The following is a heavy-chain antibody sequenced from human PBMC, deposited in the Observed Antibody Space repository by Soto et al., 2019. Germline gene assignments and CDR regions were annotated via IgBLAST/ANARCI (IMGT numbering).Heavy chain of an antibody. V-gene: IGHV4-30-4*01. CDR1: GGSISSGDYY. Sequence: QVQLQESGPGLVKPSQTLSLTCTVSGGSISSGDYYWSWIRQPPGKGLEWIGYIYYSGSTYYNPSHKSRVTTTVDTSNKQFALKMSSVTAADTAVYCWASNSYGYNFYDYWGQGTLVTVSS. J-gene: IGHJ4*02. D-gene: IGHD5-18*01. CDR3: ASNSYGYNFYDY. CDR2: IYYSGST.